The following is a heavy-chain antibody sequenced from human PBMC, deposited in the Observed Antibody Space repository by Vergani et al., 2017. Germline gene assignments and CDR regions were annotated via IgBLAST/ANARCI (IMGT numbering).Heavy chain of an antibody. J-gene: IGHJ6*02. D-gene: IGHD6-19*01. V-gene: IGHV3-21*01. CDR1: GFTFSSYS. Sequence: VQLVESGGGLVKPGGSLRLSCAASGFTFSSYSMNWVRQAPGKGLEWVSSISSSSSYIYYADSVKGRFTISRDNAKNSLYLQMNSLRAEDTAVYYCARDRGLAVAGTAPEYYYYGMDVWGQGTTVTVSS. CDR2: ISSSSSYI. CDR3: ARDRGLAVAGTAPEYYYYGMDV.